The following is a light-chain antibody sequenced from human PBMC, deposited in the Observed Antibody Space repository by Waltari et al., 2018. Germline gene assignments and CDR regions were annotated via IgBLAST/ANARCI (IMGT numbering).Light chain of an antibody. CDR2: KAS. Sequence: DIQMSQSASTLSASVGDRVTVTCRDSQSISSWLAWSQQKPGKAPKLLIYKASSLESGVPSRFSGSRSGTEFDLTISILQPDDFATYYCQQYNSYPWTFGQGTKVEIK. CDR1: QSISSW. J-gene: IGKJ1*01. CDR3: QQYNSYPWT. V-gene: IGKV1-5*03.